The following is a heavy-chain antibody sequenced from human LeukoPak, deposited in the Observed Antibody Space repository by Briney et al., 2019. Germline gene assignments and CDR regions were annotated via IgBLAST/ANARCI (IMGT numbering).Heavy chain of an antibody. V-gene: IGHV4-59*02. CDR3: ARGRYGTISRGWFDP. D-gene: IGHD1-14*01. CDR2: IYYSGTS. CDR1: GFTVSSNY. Sequence: GSLRLSCAASGFTVSSNYMSWIRQPPGKGLEWIGYIYYSGTSNYNPSLKSRVTISVDTSKKKISLKLSSVTAADTAVYYCARGRYGTISRGWFDPWGQGTLVTVSS. J-gene: IGHJ5*02.